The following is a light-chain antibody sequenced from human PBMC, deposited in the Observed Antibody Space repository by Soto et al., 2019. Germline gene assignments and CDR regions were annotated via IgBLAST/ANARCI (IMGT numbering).Light chain of an antibody. Sequence: MTQSTSTLSASVGDRVGITCRVSDNIVHWVAWYQQKPGQAPRLLISDASTRATGIPARFSGSGSGTEFTLTISSLQSEDFALYYCHQYNSWPPGTFGQGTKVDIK. CDR1: DNIVHW. CDR2: DAS. CDR3: HQYNSWPPGT. J-gene: IGKJ2*01. V-gene: IGKV3-15*01.